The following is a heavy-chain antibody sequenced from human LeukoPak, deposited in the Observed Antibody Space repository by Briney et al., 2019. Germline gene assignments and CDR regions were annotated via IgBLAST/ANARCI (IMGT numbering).Heavy chain of an antibody. V-gene: IGHV3-21*01. CDR3: ASYYGLDY. CDR1: GFTFSNHN. J-gene: IGHJ4*02. CDR2: ISSGSSYI. D-gene: IGHD4-17*01. Sequence: GGSLRLSCAASGFTFSNHNMNWVRQAPGKGLEWIASISSGSSYIYYASSVKGRFTISRDNAKNSVYLQMNSLRAEDTAIYYCASYYGLDYWGQGTLVTVSS.